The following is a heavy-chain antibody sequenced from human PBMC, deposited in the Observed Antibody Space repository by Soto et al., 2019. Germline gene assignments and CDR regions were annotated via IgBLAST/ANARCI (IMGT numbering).Heavy chain of an antibody. CDR1: GFTFSSYN. J-gene: IGHJ6*03. Sequence: EVQLVASGGGLVQPGGSLRLSCAASGFTFSSYNMNWVRQAPGKGLEWISDISLSSSTIFYADSVKGRFTISRDNANQSLYLQLNRPRAEHTAVSYCARDSRHYYSDMDVWGKGTTVTVS. V-gene: IGHV3-48*01. CDR2: ISLSSSTI. CDR3: ARDSRHYYSDMDV.